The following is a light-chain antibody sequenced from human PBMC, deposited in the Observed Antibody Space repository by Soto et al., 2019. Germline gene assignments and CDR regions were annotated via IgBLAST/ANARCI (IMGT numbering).Light chain of an antibody. V-gene: IGLV2-14*01. CDR1: SSDVGGYNY. Sequence: QSALTQPASVSGSPGQSITISCTGTSSDVGGYNYVSWYQQQPGKAPKLMIYEVSNRPSGVSNRFSGSKSGNTASLTISGLQAEDEADYYCSSYTSSRTLVFGGGTKLTVL. CDR3: SSYTSSRTLV. CDR2: EVS. J-gene: IGLJ2*01.